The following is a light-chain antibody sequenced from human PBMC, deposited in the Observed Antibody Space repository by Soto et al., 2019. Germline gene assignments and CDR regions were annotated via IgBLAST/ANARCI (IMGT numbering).Light chain of an antibody. J-gene: IGKJ5*01. Sequence: EIVLTQSPATLSLCPGERATPSFRAIQSVDSYLVWYQQKPGQAPRLLIYDASIRATGIPARFSGSGSGTEFTLTISSLQSEDFAVYYCQQYNDWPPRITFGQGTRLEI. CDR1: QSVDSY. CDR2: DAS. CDR3: QQYNDWPPRIT. V-gene: IGKV3-15*01.